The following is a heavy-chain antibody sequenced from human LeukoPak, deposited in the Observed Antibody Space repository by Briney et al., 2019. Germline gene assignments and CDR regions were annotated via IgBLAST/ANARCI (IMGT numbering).Heavy chain of an antibody. CDR2: ISSSSSYI. V-gene: IGHV3-21*01. CDR1: KFAFSSYA. Sequence: GGSLRLSCAASKFAFSSYAMSWVRQAPGKGLEWVSSISSSSSYIYYADSVKGRFTISRDNAKNSLYLQMNSLRAEDTAVYYCARVGYIDEGIDYWGQGTLVTVSS. CDR3: ARVGYIDEGIDY. J-gene: IGHJ4*02. D-gene: IGHD5-24*01.